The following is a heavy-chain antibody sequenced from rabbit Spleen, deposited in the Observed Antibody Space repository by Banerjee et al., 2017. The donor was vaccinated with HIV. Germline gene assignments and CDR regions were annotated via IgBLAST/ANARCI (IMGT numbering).Heavy chain of an antibody. CDR2: SYAGSSGNT. D-gene: IGHD7-1*01. Sequence: QEQLEESGGDLVKPEGSLTLTCTASGFSFSSSTWISWVRQVPGKGLEWIACSYAGSSGNTYSAIWAKGRFTISKTSSTTVTLQMTSLTAADTATYFCARDTGTSFSTYGMDLWGPGTLVTVS. CDR3: ARDTGTSFSTYGMDL. CDR1: GFSFSSSTW. J-gene: IGHJ6*01. V-gene: IGHV1S45*01.